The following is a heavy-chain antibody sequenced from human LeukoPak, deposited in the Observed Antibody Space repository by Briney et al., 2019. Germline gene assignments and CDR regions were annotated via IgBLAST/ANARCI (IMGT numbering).Heavy chain of an antibody. CDR2: LSTTGIT. V-gene: IGHV4-4*07. CDR1: GDSISNYY. Sequence: PSDTLSLTCTVSGDSISNYYWNWIRQPAGKGLEWIGRLSTTGITTYNPSLKSRVTMSVDTSKRQFSLRLSSVTAADTAVYFCARSRRYFAYWGQGTLVTVSS. J-gene: IGHJ4*02. CDR3: ARSRRYFAY. D-gene: IGHD2-15*01.